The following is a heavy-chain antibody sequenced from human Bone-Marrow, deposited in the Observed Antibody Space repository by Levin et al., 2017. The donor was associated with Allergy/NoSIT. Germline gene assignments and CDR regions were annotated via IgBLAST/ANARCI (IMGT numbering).Heavy chain of an antibody. J-gene: IGHJ6*03. Sequence: SFPSSSSPFPFSSFPWVRQAPGQGLEWMGRINPYTGDTIYAEKFQGRVTLTLSPSLDTAYLEVSGLTSKDTAVYYCARGGRYSGYDFGWGNYYYYMDVWGKGTTVTVSS. CDR1: SSPFPFSS. CDR2: INPYTGDT. V-gene: IGHV1-2*06. CDR3: ARGGRYSGYDFGWGNYYYYMDV. D-gene: IGHD5-12*01.